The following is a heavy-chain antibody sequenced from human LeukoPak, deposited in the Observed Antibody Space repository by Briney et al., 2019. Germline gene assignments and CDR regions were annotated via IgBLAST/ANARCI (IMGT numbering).Heavy chain of an antibody. D-gene: IGHD1-14*01. Sequence: GGSLRLSCAASGFTFNSYWMNWVRQAPGKGLLWVSRINSDGSTTNYADSVKGRFTISRDNAKNTLYLQMNSLRDEDTAVYYCARGLDGSFDYWGLGTLVTVSS. V-gene: IGHV3-74*01. CDR1: GFTFNSYW. CDR2: INSDGSTT. J-gene: IGHJ4*02. CDR3: ARGLDGSFDY.